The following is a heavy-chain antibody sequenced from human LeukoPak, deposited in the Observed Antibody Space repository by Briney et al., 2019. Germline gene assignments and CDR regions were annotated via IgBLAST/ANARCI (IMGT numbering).Heavy chain of an antibody. Sequence: SETLSLTCTVSGHSISSDYYWGWIRQPPGKGLEWIGSIYYSGSTYYNPSLKSRVTISVDTSKNQFSLKLSSVTAADTAVYYCARHSSGRYGSAFDIWGQGTMVTVSS. D-gene: IGHD6-19*01. CDR2: IYYSGST. CDR1: GHSISSDYY. CDR3: ARHSSGRYGSAFDI. V-gene: IGHV4-38-2*02. J-gene: IGHJ3*02.